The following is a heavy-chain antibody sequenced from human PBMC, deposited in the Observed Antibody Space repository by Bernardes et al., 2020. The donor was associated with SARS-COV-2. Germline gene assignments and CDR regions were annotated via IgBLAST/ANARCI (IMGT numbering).Heavy chain of an antibody. Sequence: ASVKVSCKASGYTFTSFGITWVRQAPGQGLEWMGWISAYNGDTEYPQNLQDRVTITTDTSTATAHLELRGLTSDDTAVYFCARGSPSHITISGAVLYYFDHWGQGTLVTVSS. D-gene: IGHD3-3*01. V-gene: IGHV1-18*01. CDR1: GYTFTSFG. CDR2: ISAYNGDT. CDR3: ARGSPSHITISGAVLYYFDH. J-gene: IGHJ4*02.